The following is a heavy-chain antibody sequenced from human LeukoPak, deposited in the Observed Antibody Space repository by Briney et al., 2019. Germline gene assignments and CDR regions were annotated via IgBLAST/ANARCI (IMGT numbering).Heavy chain of an antibody. CDR3: ASAESIAVAGN. CDR2: INHSGST. J-gene: IGHJ4*02. D-gene: IGHD6-19*01. V-gene: IGHV4-34*01. Sequence: SETLSLTCAVYGGSFSGYYWSWIRQPPGKGLEWIGEINHSGSTNYNPSLKSRVTISVDTSKNQFSLKLSSVTAADTAVYHCASAESIAVAGNWGQGTLVTVSS. CDR1: GGSFSGYY.